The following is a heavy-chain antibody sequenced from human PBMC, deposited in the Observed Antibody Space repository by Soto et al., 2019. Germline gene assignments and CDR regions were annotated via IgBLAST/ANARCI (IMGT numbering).Heavy chain of an antibody. Sequence: QVQLVQSGAEVKKPGASVKVSCKTSGYTFTTYGVSWVRPATGQGLERMGWISAYNGNTNYAQKLQGRVTMTTETSTSTAYMELRGLRSDDTDVYSCARARYYYGSGSYYISWFDPWFQGTLVTVSS. J-gene: IGHJ5*02. CDR3: ARARYYYGSGSYYISWFDP. V-gene: IGHV1-18*04. D-gene: IGHD3-10*01. CDR2: ISAYNGNT. CDR1: GYTFTTYG.